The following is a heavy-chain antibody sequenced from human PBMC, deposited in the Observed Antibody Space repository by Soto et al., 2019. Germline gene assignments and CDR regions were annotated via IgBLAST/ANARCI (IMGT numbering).Heavy chain of an antibody. CDR1: GFSVSSNY. CDR3: ARPPSAAFSWDAES. CDR2: VSAVERA. D-gene: IGHD1-26*01. J-gene: IGHJ5*02. V-gene: IGHV3-53*01. Sequence: EVRLVESGGGLIQPGGSLRLSCVVSGFSVSSNYMSWVRQAPGKGLEWVTGVSAVERANYADSVKGRFTVSRDIAKRTVFLQMTSVRDEATAVYYCARPPSAAFSWDAESWGQGTLVMVSS.